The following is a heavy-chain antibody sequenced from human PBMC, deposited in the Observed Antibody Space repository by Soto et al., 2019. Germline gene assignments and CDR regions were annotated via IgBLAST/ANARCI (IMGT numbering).Heavy chain of an antibody. J-gene: IGHJ4*02. V-gene: IGHV1-69*08. CDR2: IIPILGIA. CDR3: ARDGRNCSSTSCYAAFY. CDR1: GGTFSSYT. D-gene: IGHD2-2*01. Sequence: QVQLVQSGAEVKKPGSSVKVSCKASGGTFSSYTISWVRQAPGQGLEWMGRIIPILGIANYAQKFQGRVTITADKSTSTGYMELSSLRSEDTAVYYCARDGRNCSSTSCYAAFYWGQGTLVTVSS.